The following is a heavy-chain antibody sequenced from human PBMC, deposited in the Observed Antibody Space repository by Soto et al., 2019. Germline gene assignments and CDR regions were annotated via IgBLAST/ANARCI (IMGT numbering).Heavy chain of an antibody. CDR2: ISSSSSTI. D-gene: IGHD3-9*01. V-gene: IGHV3-48*01. CDR1: GFTFSSYS. J-gene: IGHJ4*02. CDR3: ARDRSDILTGYYIELDY. Sequence: EVQLVESGGGLVQPGGSLRLSCAASGFTFSSYSMNWVRQAPGKGLEWVSYISSSSSTIYYADSVKGRFTISRDNAKNSLYLQMNSLRAEDTAVDYCARDRSDILTGYYIELDYWGQGTLVTVSS.